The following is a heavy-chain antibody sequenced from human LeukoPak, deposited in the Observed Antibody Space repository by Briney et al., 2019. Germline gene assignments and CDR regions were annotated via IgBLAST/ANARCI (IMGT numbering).Heavy chain of an antibody. CDR3: AKWVVAARFFDY. D-gene: IGHD2-15*01. J-gene: IGHJ4*02. CDR2: ISGSGGST. V-gene: IGHV3-23*01. CDR1: GFTFSSYA. Sequence: GGSLRLSCAASGFTFSSYAMSWVRQAPGKGLEWVSAISGSGGSTYYADSVRGRFTISRDNSKNTLYLQMNSLRAEDTAVYYCAKWVVAARFFDYWGQGTLVTVSS.